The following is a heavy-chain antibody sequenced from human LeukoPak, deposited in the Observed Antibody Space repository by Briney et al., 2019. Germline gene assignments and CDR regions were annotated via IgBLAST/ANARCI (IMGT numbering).Heavy chain of an antibody. D-gene: IGHD3-22*01. J-gene: IGHJ3*02. Sequence: HPGGSPRLSCAASGFTFSSYGMHWVRQAPGKGLEWVAVIWYDGSNKYYADSVKGRFTISRDNSKNTLYLQMNSLRTEDTAVYYCARGPQYYYDSSGEGPNAFDIWGQGTMVTVSS. V-gene: IGHV3-33*01. CDR3: ARGPQYYYDSSGEGPNAFDI. CDR1: GFTFSSYG. CDR2: IWYDGSNK.